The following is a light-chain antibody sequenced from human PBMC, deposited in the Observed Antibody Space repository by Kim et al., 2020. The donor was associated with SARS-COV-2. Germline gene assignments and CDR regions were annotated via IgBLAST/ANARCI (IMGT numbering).Light chain of an antibody. CDR3: SSYAGSNKLV. J-gene: IGLJ2*01. CDR2: EVS. V-gene: IGLV2-8*01. CDR1: SSDVVTYKY. Sequence: QSALTQPPSASGSPGQSVTISCTGTSSDVVTYKYVSWYQQHPGKAPKLMIYEVSQRPSGVPDRFSGSKSGNTASLTVSGLQAEDEADYYCSSYAGSNKLVFGGGTQLTVL.